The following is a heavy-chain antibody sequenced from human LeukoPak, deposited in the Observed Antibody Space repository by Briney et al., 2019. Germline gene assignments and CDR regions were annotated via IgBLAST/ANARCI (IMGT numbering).Heavy chain of an antibody. CDR3: ARGIIHYGSGSYYDY. J-gene: IGHJ4*02. CDR1: GYTFTNFG. D-gene: IGHD3-10*01. CDR2: INPNSGGT. Sequence: ASVKVSCKASGYTFTNFGISWVRQAPGQGLEWMGWINPNSGGTNYAQKFQGRVTMTRDTSISTAYMELSRLRSDDTAVYYCARGIIHYGSGSYYDYWGQGTLVTVSS. V-gene: IGHV1-2*02.